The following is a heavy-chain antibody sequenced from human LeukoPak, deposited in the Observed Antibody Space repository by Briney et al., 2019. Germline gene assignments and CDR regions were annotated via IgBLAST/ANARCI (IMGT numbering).Heavy chain of an antibody. Sequence: SETLSLTCNVSGGSISSSYWSWIGQPPGRGLEWVGDSYNTGTTNYNPSLNSRGTISVDTSKNQLSLRLSAVTAADTAVYYCARHEPPGARRHLDYWGQGTLVTVSS. J-gene: IGHJ4*02. V-gene: IGHV4-59*08. CDR2: SYNTGTT. D-gene: IGHD1-14*01. CDR1: GGSISSSY. CDR3: ARHEPPGARRHLDY.